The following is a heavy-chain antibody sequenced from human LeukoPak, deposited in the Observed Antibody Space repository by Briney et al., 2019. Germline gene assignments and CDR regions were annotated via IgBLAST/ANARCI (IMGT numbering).Heavy chain of an antibody. V-gene: IGHV4-34*01. Sequence: PSETLSLTCAVYGGSFSGYYWSWIRQPPGKGLEWIGEINHSGSTNYNPSLKSRVTISVDTPKNQFSLKLSSVTAADTAVYYCARGPRWLTSYYFDYWGQGTLVTVSS. CDR1: GGSFSGYY. CDR2: INHSGST. CDR3: ARGPRWLTSYYFDY. D-gene: IGHD6-19*01. J-gene: IGHJ4*02.